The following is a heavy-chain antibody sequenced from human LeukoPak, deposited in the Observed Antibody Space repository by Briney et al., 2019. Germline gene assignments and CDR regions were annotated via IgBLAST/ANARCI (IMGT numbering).Heavy chain of an antibody. CDR2: ISGSGGST. J-gene: IGHJ4*02. CDR1: GFTFSSYA. D-gene: IGHD3-22*01. V-gene: IGHV3-23*01. Sequence: GGSLRLSCAASGFTFSSYAMSWVRQAPGKGLEWVSAISGSGGSTYYADSVKGRFTISRDNSKNTLYLQMNSLRAEGTAVYYCAKDLGGGYYDSSGYSGLIDYWGQGTLVTVSS. CDR3: AKDLGGGYYDSSGYSGLIDY.